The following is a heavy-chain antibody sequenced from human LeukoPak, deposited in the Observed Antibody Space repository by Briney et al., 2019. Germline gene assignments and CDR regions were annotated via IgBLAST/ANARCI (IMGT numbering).Heavy chain of an antibody. Sequence: PGRSLRLSRAASRFTFDSYATSWVPQAPGKRLEWVSAISGCGSGTYYADSVKGRFTNSRDNSKNTLYLQMNSLRAAHTAVYYCAKDQVIAAAANSDYWGQGTLVTVSS. CDR1: RFTFDSYA. V-gene: IGHV3-23*01. CDR2: ISGCGSGT. J-gene: IGHJ4*02. D-gene: IGHD6-13*01. CDR3: AKDQVIAAAANSDY.